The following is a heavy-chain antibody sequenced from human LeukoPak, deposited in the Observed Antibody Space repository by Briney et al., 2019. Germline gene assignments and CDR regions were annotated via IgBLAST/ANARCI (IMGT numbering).Heavy chain of an antibody. J-gene: IGHJ5*02. CDR3: ARDREDIVVVPAAIGASRFDP. D-gene: IGHD2-2*02. CDR2: IIPIFGTA. CDR1: GGTFSSYA. V-gene: IGHV1-69*13. Sequence: AVKVSCKASGGTFSSYAISWVRQAPGQGLEWMGGIIPIFGTANYAQKFQGRVTITADESTSTAYMELSSLRSEDTAVYYCARDREDIVVVPAAIGASRFDPWGQGTLVTVSS.